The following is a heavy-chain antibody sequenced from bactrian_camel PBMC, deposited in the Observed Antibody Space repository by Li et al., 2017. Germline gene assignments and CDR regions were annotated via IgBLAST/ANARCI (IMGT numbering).Heavy chain of an antibody. V-gene: IGHV3S6*01. CDR1: GFVFSTASM. J-gene: IGHJ6*01. Sequence: HVQLVESGGGSVQPGGSLRLSCVASGFVFSTASMMSWVRQAPGKELEWVSGMDTDGMTSYYQDSVKGRYTISKDNAKSTLDLQMTSLKPEDTAVYYCAADPYPGYCTGGYCSTDFRDWGQGTQVTVS. D-gene: IGHD2*01. CDR2: MDTDGMTS. CDR3: AADPYPGYCTGGYCSTDFRD.